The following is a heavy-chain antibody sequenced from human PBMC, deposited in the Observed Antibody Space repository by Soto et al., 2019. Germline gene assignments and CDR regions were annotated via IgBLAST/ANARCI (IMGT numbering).Heavy chain of an antibody. CDR3: ARGPGAAGTYHYYFDY. J-gene: IGHJ4*02. Sequence: SETLSLTCTVSGGSLSSYWWSWIRQPPGKGLEWIGYIYYTGSTNYNPSLKSRVTISLDASKNQFSLKLSSVTAADTAVYYCARGPGAAGTYHYYFDYWGPGTLVTVSS. V-gene: IGHV4-59*01. D-gene: IGHD3-10*01. CDR1: GGSLSSYW. CDR2: IYYTGST.